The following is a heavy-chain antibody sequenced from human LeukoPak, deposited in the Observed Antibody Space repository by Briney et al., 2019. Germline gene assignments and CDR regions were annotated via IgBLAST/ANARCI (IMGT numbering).Heavy chain of an antibody. Sequence: SETLSLTCTVSGGSISSHYWSWIRQPPGKGLEWIGYIYYSGSTNYNPSLKSRVTISVDTSKNQFSLKLSSVTAAATAVYYCASVASLAARPDYFDYWGQGTLVTVSS. CDR2: IYYSGST. V-gene: IGHV4-59*11. CDR3: ASVASLAARPDYFDY. J-gene: IGHJ4*02. CDR1: GGSISSHY. D-gene: IGHD6-6*01.